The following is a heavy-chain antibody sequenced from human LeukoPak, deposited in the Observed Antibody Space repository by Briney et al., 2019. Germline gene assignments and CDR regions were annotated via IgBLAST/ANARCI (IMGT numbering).Heavy chain of an antibody. D-gene: IGHD4-23*01. CDR1: GGSISSGSYY. CDR3: ARDRYGGNSGVFDY. CDR2: IHRSGST. Sequence: PSETLSLTCTVSGGSISSGSYYWSWIRQPAGRGLECIGRIHRSGSTAYNPSVKSRVTISVDTSKNQFSLKLNSVTAADTAVYYCARDRYGGNSGVFDYWGQGTLVTVSS. V-gene: IGHV4-61*02. J-gene: IGHJ4*02.